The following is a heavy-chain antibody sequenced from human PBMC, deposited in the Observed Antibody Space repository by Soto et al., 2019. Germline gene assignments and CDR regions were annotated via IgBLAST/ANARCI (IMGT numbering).Heavy chain of an antibody. CDR1: GGSISSYY. CDR2: ISFTGST. J-gene: IGHJ4*02. CDR3: ARRSPGVVGIYYFDS. Sequence: SETLSLTCXVXGGSISSYYWSWIRQPPGKGLEWIGYISFTGSTNYNPSLKSRVTISVDTSKNQFSLTLSSVTAADTAVYFCARRSPGVVGIYYFDSWGQGTLVTVSS. D-gene: IGHD1-26*01. V-gene: IGHV4-59*08.